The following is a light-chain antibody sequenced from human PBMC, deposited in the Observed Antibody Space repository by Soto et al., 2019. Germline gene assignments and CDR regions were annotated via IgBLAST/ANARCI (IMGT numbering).Light chain of an antibody. J-gene: IGKJ4*01. V-gene: IGKV1-27*01. Sequence: DIQMTQSPSSLSASVGDRVSITCRASQGISNYLAWYQQIPGKVPKLVISAASTLQSVVPSRFSGSLSGTDFTLTISSLQREDVATYYCQKYTNVPAFGGGTKVEIK. CDR1: QGISNY. CDR2: AAS. CDR3: QKYTNVPA.